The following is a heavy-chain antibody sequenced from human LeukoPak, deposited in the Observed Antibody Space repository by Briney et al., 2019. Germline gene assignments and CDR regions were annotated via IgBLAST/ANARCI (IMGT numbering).Heavy chain of an antibody. CDR3: ARVRAVASNIYYFDY. CDR2: INPNSGGT. CDR1: GYTLTGYY. V-gene: IGHV1-2*06. Sequence: ASVTVSCKASGYTLTGYYMHWVRQAPGQGLGWMGRINPNSGGTNYAQKFQGRVTMTRDTSISTAYMELSRLRSDDTAVYYCARVRAVASNIYYFDYWGQGTLVTVSS. J-gene: IGHJ4*02. D-gene: IGHD6-19*01.